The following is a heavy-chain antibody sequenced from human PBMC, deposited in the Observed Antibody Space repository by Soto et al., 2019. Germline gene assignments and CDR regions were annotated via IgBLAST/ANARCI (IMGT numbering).Heavy chain of an antibody. CDR3: AILPHDTYEYDY. D-gene: IGHD3-9*01. CDR2: ISTYNGDT. CDR1: GYTFTNYG. J-gene: IGHJ4*02. Sequence: ASVKVSCKASGYTFTNYGILWLRRAPGQGLEWMGWISTYNGDTAYAQKIQDRVTLTRDISTSTAYMELRSLGSDDTAIYYCAILPHDTYEYDYWGQGTPVTVSS. V-gene: IGHV1-18*04.